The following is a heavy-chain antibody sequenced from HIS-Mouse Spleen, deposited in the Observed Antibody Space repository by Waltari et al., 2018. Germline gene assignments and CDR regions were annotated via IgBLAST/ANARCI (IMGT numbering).Heavy chain of an antibody. CDR2: IYYSGSP. J-gene: IGHJ2*01. Sequence: QLQLQESGPGLVKPSETLSLTCTVSGGSISSSSYYWGWIRQPPGKGLEWIGSIYYSGSPYYNPSRNSRVTISVDTSKNQFSLKLSSVTAADTAVYYCAREIPYSSSWYDWYFDLWGRGTLVTVSS. CDR1: GGSISSSSYY. CDR3: AREIPYSSSWYDWYFDL. D-gene: IGHD6-13*01. V-gene: IGHV4-39*07.